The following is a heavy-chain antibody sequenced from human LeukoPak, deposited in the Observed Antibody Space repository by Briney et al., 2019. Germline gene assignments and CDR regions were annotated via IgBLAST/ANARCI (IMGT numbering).Heavy chain of an antibody. Sequence: GSSVKVSCKASGGTXSSYAISWVRQAPGQGLEWMGGIIPIFGTANYAQKFQGRVTITADESTSTAYMELSSLRSEDTAVYYCARSSTTYYYDSSGRWGQGILVTVSS. D-gene: IGHD3-22*01. CDR1: GGTXSSYA. CDR2: IIPIFGTA. V-gene: IGHV1-69*01. J-gene: IGHJ4*02. CDR3: ARSSTTYYYDSSGR.